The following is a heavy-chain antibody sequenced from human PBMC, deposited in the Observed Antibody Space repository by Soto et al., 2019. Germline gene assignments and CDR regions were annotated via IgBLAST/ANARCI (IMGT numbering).Heavy chain of an antibody. J-gene: IGHJ1*01. Sequence: ASVKVSCKASGYTFTSYAMHWVRQAPGQRLEWMGWINAGNGNTKYSQKFQGRVTITRDTSASTAYMELSSLRSEDTAVYYCARVSGHYYGPLPLQHWGQGTLVTVSS. V-gene: IGHV1-3*01. CDR2: INAGNGNT. D-gene: IGHD3-10*01. CDR3: ARVSGHYYGPLPLQH. CDR1: GYTFTSYA.